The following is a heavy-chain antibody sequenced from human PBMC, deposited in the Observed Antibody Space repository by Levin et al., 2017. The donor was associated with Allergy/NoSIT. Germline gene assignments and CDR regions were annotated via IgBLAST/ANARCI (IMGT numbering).Heavy chain of an antibody. D-gene: IGHD2-15*01. CDR1: EFTFRNYA. V-gene: IGHV3-23*01. Sequence: PGGSLRLSCAASEFTFRNYAMRWVRQAPGRGLEWVSAITGSGAGTYYRDSVKGRFTISRDNSKNTLFLQMNNLRAEDTALYYCARVKEDSAHGMDVWGQGTTVTVSS. J-gene: IGHJ6*02. CDR3: ARVKEDSAHGMDV. CDR2: ITGSGAGT.